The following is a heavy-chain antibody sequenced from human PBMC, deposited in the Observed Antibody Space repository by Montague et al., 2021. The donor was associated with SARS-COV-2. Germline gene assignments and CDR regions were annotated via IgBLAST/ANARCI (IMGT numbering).Heavy chain of an antibody. V-gene: IGHV4-4*02. CDR3: ARDRTADDYDDYETAGYSYYYGMDV. Sequence: SETLSLTCAVSGDSIMTTDCWSWVRQPPGKGLEWIGEIYQGASTNYNPSLKSRVTMSVDRSKNQVSLELYSVTAADTAVYYCARDRTADDYDDYETAGYSYYYGMDVWGQGTTVTVSS. D-gene: IGHD4-17*01. CDR1: GDSIMTTDC. J-gene: IGHJ6*02. CDR2: IYQGAST.